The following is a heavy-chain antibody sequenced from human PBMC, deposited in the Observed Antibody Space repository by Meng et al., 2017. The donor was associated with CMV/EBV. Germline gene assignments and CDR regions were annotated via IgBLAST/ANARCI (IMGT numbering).Heavy chain of an antibody. J-gene: IGHJ5*02. Sequence: QGQLQESGPGRVTPSENPSLTCTVAGGSISSYYLSWIRQPAGKGLEWIGRIYTSGSTNYNPSLKSRVTMSVDTSKNQFSLKLSSVTAADTAVYYCARSMVVAGDWFDPWGQGTLVTVSS. V-gene: IGHV4-4*07. CDR3: ARSMVVAGDWFDP. CDR1: GGSISSYY. D-gene: IGHD2-15*01. CDR2: IYTSGST.